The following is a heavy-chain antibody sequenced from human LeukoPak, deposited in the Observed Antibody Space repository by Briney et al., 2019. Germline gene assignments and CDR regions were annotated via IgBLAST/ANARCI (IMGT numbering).Heavy chain of an antibody. J-gene: IGHJ4*02. CDR3: ARDLGPNTMMYDY. V-gene: IGHV1-18*01. CDR2: ISAYNGNT. Sequence: ASVKVSCKASGGTFSSYAISCVRQAPGQGLEWMGWISAYNGNTNYAQKLQGRVTMTTDTSTSTAYMELRSLRSDDTAVYYCARDLGPNTMMYDYWGQGTLVTVSS. CDR1: GGTFSSYA. D-gene: IGHD3-22*01.